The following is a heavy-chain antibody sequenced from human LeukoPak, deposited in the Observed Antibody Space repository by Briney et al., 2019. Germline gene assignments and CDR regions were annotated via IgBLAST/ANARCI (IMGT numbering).Heavy chain of an antibody. V-gene: IGHV3-23*01. CDR3: AKDVGKWESLHFFDY. CDR1: GFTFSTNA. CDR2: ISGSGAST. J-gene: IGHJ4*02. Sequence: DPGGSLRLSCLTSGFTFSTNAMSWVRQAPGKGLEWISGISGSGASTYYADSVTGRFTISRDNSRNTLYLQMNSLRGDDTAVYYCAKDVGKWESLHFFDYWGQGTLVTVSP. D-gene: IGHD1-26*01.